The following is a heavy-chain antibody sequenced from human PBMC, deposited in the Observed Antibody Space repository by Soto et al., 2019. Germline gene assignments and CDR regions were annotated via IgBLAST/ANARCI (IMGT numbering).Heavy chain of an antibody. CDR3: ARGLNSGTYHGMDV. V-gene: IGHV3-30-3*01. J-gene: IGHJ6*02. Sequence: GGSLRLACAASGFTFSSYAMHWVRQAPGKGLEWVAVISYDGSNKYYADSVKGRFTISRDNFKNTLYLQMNSLRAEDTAVYYCARGLNSGTYHGMDVWGQGTTVTVSS. D-gene: IGHD1-26*01. CDR2: ISYDGSNK. CDR1: GFTFSSYA.